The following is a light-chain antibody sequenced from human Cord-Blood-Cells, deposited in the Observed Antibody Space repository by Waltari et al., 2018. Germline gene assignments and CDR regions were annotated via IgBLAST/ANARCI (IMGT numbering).Light chain of an antibody. CDR1: SSDVGRXXX. CDR2: EGS. J-gene: IGLJ3*02. CDR3: SSYTSSSTWV. V-gene: IGLV2-14*02. Sequence: QSALTQPASVSGSPGQSITIPCTGTSSDVGRXXXVSWYQQHPGKAPKLMVYEGSKRPSGVSNRFSGSKSGNTASLTISGLQAEDEADYYCSSYTSSSTWVFGGGTKLTVL.